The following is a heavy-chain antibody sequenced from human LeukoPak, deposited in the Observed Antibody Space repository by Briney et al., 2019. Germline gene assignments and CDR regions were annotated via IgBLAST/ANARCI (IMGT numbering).Heavy chain of an antibody. D-gene: IGHD3-3*01. V-gene: IGHV3-15*01. J-gene: IGHJ4*02. CDR3: TRIRFLEWFLDY. CDR2: IKSKTDGGTT. CDR1: GFTFSNAW. Sequence: SGGSLRLSCAASGFTFSNAWMSWVRQAPGKGLEWVGRIKSKTDGGTTDYAAPVKGRFTISRDDSKNTLYLQMNSLKTEDTAVYYCTRIRFLEWFLDYWGQGTLVTVSS.